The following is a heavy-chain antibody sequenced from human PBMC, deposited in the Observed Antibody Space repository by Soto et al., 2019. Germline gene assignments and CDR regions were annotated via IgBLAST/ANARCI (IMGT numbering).Heavy chain of an antibody. D-gene: IGHD1-1*01. CDR2: TYYRSKWYN. Sequence: SQTPPLPRDISGDSVSSNTAGWKWIRQNPSRGLEWLGRTYYRSKWYNNYAVSVKSRVSVNPDTAKNQFSLQLNSVTPEDTAVYYCARGSWDDVSGHYYMDVWGKGTTVTVSS. CDR1: GDSVSSNTAG. J-gene: IGHJ6*03. V-gene: IGHV6-1*01. CDR3: ARGSWDDVSGHYYMDV.